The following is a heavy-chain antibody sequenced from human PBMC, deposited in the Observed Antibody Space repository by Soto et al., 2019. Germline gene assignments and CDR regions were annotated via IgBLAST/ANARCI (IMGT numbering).Heavy chain of an antibody. D-gene: IGHD5-18*01. J-gene: IGHJ6*01. CDR2: ISYDGSNK. Sequence: QVQLVESGGGVVQPGRSLRLSCAASGFTFSSYGMHWVRQAPGKGLEWVAVISYDGSNKYYADSVKGRFTISRDNSKNTLYLQMNSLRAEDTAVYYCAKDTAMVYYYYGMDVW. V-gene: IGHV3-30*18. CDR3: AKDTAMVYYYYGMDV. CDR1: GFTFSSYG.